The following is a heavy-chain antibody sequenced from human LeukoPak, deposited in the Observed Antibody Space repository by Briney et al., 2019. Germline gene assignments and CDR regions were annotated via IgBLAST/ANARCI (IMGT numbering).Heavy chain of an antibody. Sequence: GGSLRLSCAASGFTFSSYSMNWVRQAPGKGLEWVSYISSSSSTIYYADSVKGRFTISRDNAKNSLYLQMNSLRAEDTAVYYCARETTYCGGDCYPRWFDPWGQGTLVTVSS. J-gene: IGHJ5*02. CDR1: GFTFSSYS. D-gene: IGHD2-21*01. CDR2: ISSSSSTI. CDR3: ARETTYCGGDCYPRWFDP. V-gene: IGHV3-48*01.